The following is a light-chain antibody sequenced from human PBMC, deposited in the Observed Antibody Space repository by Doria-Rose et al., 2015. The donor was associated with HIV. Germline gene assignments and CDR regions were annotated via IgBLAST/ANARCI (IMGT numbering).Light chain of an antibody. V-gene: IGKV3-20*01. CDR3: HQYASSRT. Sequence: TQSPGTLSLSPGVRATLSCRASQSVSANYLARYQQRPGQSPRLLIYGASSRATDIPDRFSGSGSGTDFTLTISRLEPEDFAVYYCHQYASSRTFGQGTKVEIK. CDR2: GAS. J-gene: IGKJ1*01. CDR1: QSVSANY.